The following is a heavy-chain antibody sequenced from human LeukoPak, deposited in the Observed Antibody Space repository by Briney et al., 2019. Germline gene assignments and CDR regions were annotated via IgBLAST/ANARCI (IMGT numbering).Heavy chain of an antibody. CDR1: GYTFTSYD. CDR2: MNPNSGNT. D-gene: IGHD2-2*01. Sequence: ASVKVSCKASGYTFTSYDINWVRQAPGQGLEWMGWMNPNSGNTGYAQKFQGRVTMTRNTSISTAYMELSSLRSEDTAVYYCASGWVPAAIYYYGMDVWGQGTTVTVSS. CDR3: ASGWVPAAIYYYGMDV. V-gene: IGHV1-8*01. J-gene: IGHJ6*02.